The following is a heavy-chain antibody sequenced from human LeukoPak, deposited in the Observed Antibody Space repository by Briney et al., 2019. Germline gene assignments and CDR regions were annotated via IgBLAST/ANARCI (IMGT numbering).Heavy chain of an antibody. CDR2: ISSSSSYI. CDR1: GFTFSSYS. D-gene: IGHD5-18*01. J-gene: IGHJ4*02. V-gene: IGHV3-21*01. CDR3: ARRATTERGHSYGLDF. Sequence: GGSLRLSCAASGFTFSSYSMNWVRQAPGKGLEWVSSISSSSSYIYYADSVKGRFTISRDNAKNSLYLQMNSLRAEDTAMYYCARRATTERGHSYGLDFWGQGTLVTVSS.